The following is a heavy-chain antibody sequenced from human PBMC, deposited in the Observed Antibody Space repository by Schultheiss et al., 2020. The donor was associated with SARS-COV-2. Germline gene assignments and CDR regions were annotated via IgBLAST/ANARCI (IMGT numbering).Heavy chain of an antibody. V-gene: IGHV1-69*13. Sequence: SVKVSCKASGGTFSSYAISWVRQAPGQGLEWMGGIIPIFGTANYAQKFQGRVTITADESMSTAYMELSSLRSEDTAVYYCATLFKGAVTTFFDYWGQGTLVTVSS. CDR3: ATLFKGAVTTFFDY. D-gene: IGHD4-17*01. CDR2: IIPIFGTA. CDR1: GGTFSSYA. J-gene: IGHJ4*02.